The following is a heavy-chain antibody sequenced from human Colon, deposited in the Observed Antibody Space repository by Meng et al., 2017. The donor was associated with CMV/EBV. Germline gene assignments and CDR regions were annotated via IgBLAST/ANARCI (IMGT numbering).Heavy chain of an antibody. V-gene: IGHV4-59*01. CDR1: GGSISSYY. Sequence: SETLSLTCIVSGGSISSYYWSWIRQPPGKGLEWIGYIYYSGSTNYNPSLKSRVTISVDTSKNQFSLKLSSVTAADTAVYYCARVMESDAFDIWGQGTMVTVSS. CDR3: ARVMESDAFDI. D-gene: IGHD3-10*01. J-gene: IGHJ3*02. CDR2: IYYSGST.